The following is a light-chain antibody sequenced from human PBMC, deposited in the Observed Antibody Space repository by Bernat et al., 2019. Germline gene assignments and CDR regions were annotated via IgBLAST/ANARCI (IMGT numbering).Light chain of an antibody. CDR1: QNIITY. J-gene: IGKJ1*01. V-gene: IGKV1-5*03. Sequence: DIQMTQSPSSLSASVGDRVTIACRASQNIITYVNWYQQKPGNAPKLLIYKASTLESGVPSRFSGSGSGTEFTLTISSLQPDDLATYFCQSYERFSWSFGQGTKVEIK. CDR2: KAS. CDR3: QSYERFSWS.